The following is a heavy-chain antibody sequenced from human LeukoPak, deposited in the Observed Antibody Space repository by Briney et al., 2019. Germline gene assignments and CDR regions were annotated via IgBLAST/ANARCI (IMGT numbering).Heavy chain of an antibody. CDR3: AGGAPAMYSSRWYYFDY. D-gene: IGHD6-19*01. CDR1: GGSISSYY. J-gene: IGHJ4*02. CDR2: IYTIGST. Sequence: SETLSLTCTVSGGSISSYYWSWIRQPARKGLEWIGRIYTIGSTNYNPSLKSRVTMSVDTSKNQFSLKLSSVTAADTAVYYCAGGAPAMYSSRWYYFDYWGQGSLVTVSS. V-gene: IGHV4-4*07.